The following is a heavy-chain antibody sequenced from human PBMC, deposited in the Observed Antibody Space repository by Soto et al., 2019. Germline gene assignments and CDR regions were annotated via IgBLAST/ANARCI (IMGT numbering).Heavy chain of an antibody. CDR2: IYYSGTT. CDR1: GASISSFY. Sequence: QVQLQESGPGLVKPSETLSLTCAVSGASISSFYWSWIRQPPGKGLEWIGYIYYSGTTNHNPSLKSRVAISVDTSKNQFSLRLSSVTAADTAVYYCARSGGGSSNGMDVWGQGTTVIVS. D-gene: IGHD2-15*01. J-gene: IGHJ6*02. CDR3: ARSGGGSSNGMDV. V-gene: IGHV4-59*08.